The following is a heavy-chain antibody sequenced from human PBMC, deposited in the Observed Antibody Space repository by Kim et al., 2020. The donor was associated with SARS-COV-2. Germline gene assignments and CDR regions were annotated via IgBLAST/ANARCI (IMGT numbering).Heavy chain of an antibody. Sequence: EYAVSVKSRITINPDTSKNQFSLQLNSVTPEDTAVYYCARGYSSGWFGGYWGQGTLVTVSS. CDR3: ARGYSSGWFGGY. D-gene: IGHD6-19*01. V-gene: IGHV6-1*01. J-gene: IGHJ4*02.